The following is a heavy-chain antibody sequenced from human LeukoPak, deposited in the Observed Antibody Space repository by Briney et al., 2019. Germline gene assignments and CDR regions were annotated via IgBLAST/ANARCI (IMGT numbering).Heavy chain of an antibody. V-gene: IGHV3-48*04. Sequence: GGSLRLSCAASGFSFSDYIINWVRQAPGKGLEWVSYISSNSRTIHYADSVKGRFTISRDNAGNSLYLQMNSLRAEDTAVYYCARERRQWQPFDIWGQGTTVTVSS. CDR2: ISSNSRTI. CDR1: GFSFSDYI. D-gene: IGHD6-19*01. CDR3: ARERRQWQPFDI. J-gene: IGHJ3*02.